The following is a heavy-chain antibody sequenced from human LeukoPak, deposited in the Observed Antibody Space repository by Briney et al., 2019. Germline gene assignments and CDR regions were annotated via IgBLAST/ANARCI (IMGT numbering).Heavy chain of an antibody. Sequence: GESLKISCKGSGYSFTSYWISWVRQMPGKGLEWMGIIYPGDSDTRYSPSFQGQVTISADKSISTAYLQWSSLKASDSAMYYCASAIAVVHINYWGQGTLVTVSS. CDR3: ASAIAVVHINY. CDR2: IYPGDSDT. J-gene: IGHJ4*02. CDR1: GYSFTSYW. D-gene: IGHD6-19*01. V-gene: IGHV5-51*01.